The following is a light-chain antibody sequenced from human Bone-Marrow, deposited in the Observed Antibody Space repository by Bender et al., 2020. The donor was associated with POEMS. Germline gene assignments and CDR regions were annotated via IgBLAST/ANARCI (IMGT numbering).Light chain of an antibody. CDR3: QAYDGSNWV. CDR2: EDN. CDR1: SGNIATNY. Sequence: FMLTQPHSVSESPGKTVTISCTRSSGNIATNYVQWYQQRPGRSPRTVIYEDNRRPSGVPDRFSGSIDISSNSASLTISGLKTDDEADYYCQAYDGSNWVFGGGTKLTVL. J-gene: IGLJ3*02. V-gene: IGLV6-57*01.